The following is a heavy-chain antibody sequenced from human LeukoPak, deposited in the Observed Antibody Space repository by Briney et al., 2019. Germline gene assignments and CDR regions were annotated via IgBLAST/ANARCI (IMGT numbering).Heavy chain of an antibody. D-gene: IGHD2-21*02. CDR3: ASNPRGDSWTFDY. CDR1: GYTLSNYG. CDR2: ISIYNGNT. Sequence: ASVKVSCKASGYTLSNYGVNWVRQAPGQGLEWMGWISIYNGNTNYAQILQGRVTMTTDTSTSTDYMELRSLRSDDTAVYYCASNPRGDSWTFDYWGQGTLVTVSS. J-gene: IGHJ4*02. V-gene: IGHV1-18*04.